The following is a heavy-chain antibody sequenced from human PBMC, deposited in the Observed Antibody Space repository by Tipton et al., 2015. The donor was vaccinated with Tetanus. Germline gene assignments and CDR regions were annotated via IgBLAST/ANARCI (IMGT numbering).Heavy chain of an antibody. Sequence: TLSLTCDVYGGSFSGYYWSWIRQPPGKGLEWIGEINHSGSTNYNPSLKSRVTISVDTSKNQFSLKLSSVTAADTAVDYCARTGAYCSSTSCYYYYYYGMDVWGQGTTVTVSS. D-gene: IGHD2-2*01. CDR1: GGSFSGYY. CDR2: INHSGST. J-gene: IGHJ6*02. V-gene: IGHV4-34*01. CDR3: ARTGAYCSSTSCYYYYYYGMDV.